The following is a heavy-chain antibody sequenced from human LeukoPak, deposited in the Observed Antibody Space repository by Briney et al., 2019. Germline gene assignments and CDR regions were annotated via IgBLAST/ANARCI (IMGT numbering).Heavy chain of an antibody. D-gene: IGHD4-17*01. Sequence: PGGSLRLSCAASGFTVSSNYMSWVRQAPGKGLEWVANIKQDGSEKYYVDSVKGRFTISRDNAKNSLYLQMNSLRAEDTAVYYCARDLTTVSGAFDIWGQGTMVTVSS. CDR2: IKQDGSEK. V-gene: IGHV3-7*01. CDR1: GFTVSSNY. CDR3: ARDLTTVSGAFDI. J-gene: IGHJ3*02.